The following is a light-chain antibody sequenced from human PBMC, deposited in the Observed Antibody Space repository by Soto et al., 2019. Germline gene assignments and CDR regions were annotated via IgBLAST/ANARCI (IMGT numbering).Light chain of an antibody. CDR1: QTVGDN. V-gene: IGKV3-15*01. CDR3: QQYTNWPLGT. Sequence: ETAMTQSPVTLSLSPGERATLSCRASQTVGDNVAWYQQKPGQPPTLLIYGASTRAPGVAARFSGSGSGTDFILTITSLQSEDFAFYDCQQYTNWPLGTFGQGTRVEI. J-gene: IGKJ1*01. CDR2: GAS.